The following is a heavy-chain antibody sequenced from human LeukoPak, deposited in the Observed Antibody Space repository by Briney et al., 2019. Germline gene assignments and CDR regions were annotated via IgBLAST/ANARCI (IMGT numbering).Heavy chain of an antibody. Sequence: GGSLRLSCAASGFTFSDYYMSWIRQAPGKGLEWVSYISSSGSTIYYADSVKGRFTISRDNAKNSLYLQMNSLRAEDTAVYYCAKGDVSVTREFDYWGQGTLVTVSS. CDR3: AKGDVSVTREFDY. CDR1: GFTFSDYY. D-gene: IGHD7-27*01. V-gene: IGHV3-11*04. CDR2: ISSSGSTI. J-gene: IGHJ4*02.